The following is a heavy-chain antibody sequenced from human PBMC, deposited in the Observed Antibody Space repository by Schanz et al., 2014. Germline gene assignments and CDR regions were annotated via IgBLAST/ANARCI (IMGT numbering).Heavy chain of an antibody. CDR2: IIPILDIT. CDR3: AREKGHGYSGLS. J-gene: IGHJ5*02. Sequence: QVQLVQSGAEVKKPGASVKVSCKASGGTFSSFAIFWVRQAPGQGLEWMGTIIPILDITNYAQKFQGRVTITADKSTSTAYMDLSGLTSDDPAVYYCAREKGHGYSGLSWGQGPLLAVSS. V-gene: IGHV1-69*09. CDR1: GGTFSSFA. D-gene: IGHD5-12*01.